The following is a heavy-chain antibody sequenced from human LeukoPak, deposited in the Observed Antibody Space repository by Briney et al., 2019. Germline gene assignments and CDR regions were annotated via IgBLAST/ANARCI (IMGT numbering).Heavy chain of an antibody. CDR1: GYTFTSYY. CDR2: INPSGGST. V-gene: IGHV1-46*01. D-gene: IGHD3-10*02. Sequence: ASVKVSCKASGYTFTSYYMHWVRQAPGQGLEWMGIINPSGGSTSYAQKFQGRVTMTEDTSTDTAYMELSSLRSEDTAVYYCATDLPPYYYVRGTPFDLWGQGTLVTVSS. CDR3: ATDLPPYYYVRGTPFDL. J-gene: IGHJ3*01.